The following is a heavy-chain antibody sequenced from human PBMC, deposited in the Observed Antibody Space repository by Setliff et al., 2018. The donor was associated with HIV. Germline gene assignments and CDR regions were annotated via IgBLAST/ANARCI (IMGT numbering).Heavy chain of an antibody. CDR1: AFTLDDYA. CDR3: ATDGIGGWLRPMPDY. CDR2: LAWITGSVTDSV. D-gene: IGHD5-12*01. J-gene: IGHJ4*02. V-gene: IGHV3-9*01. Sequence: PGGSLRLSCAASAFTLDDYAIHWVRQGPGKGLEWVSGLAWITGSVTDSVGYGDSARVRFTISRDNAKHSLYRQMNSLRSEDTALCYCATDGIGGWLRPMPDYWGQGTQVTVSS.